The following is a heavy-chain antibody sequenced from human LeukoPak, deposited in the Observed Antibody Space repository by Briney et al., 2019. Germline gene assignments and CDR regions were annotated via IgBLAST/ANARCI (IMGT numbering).Heavy chain of an antibody. CDR1: GFTFADYA. D-gene: IGHD6-19*01. CDR3: AKASLAVAGRGFDY. V-gene: IGHV3-9*01. J-gene: IGHJ4*02. Sequence: GGSLRLSCAASGFTFADYAMHWVRQAPGKGLEWVSGISWNSGSIGYADSVKGRFTISRDNAKNSLYLQMNSLRAEDTALYYCAKASLAVAGRGFDYWGQGTLVTVSS. CDR2: ISWNSGSI.